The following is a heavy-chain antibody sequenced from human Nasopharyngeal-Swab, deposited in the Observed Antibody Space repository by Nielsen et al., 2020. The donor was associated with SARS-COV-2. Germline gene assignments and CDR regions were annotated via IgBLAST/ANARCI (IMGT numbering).Heavy chain of an antibody. Sequence: GGSLRLSCAASGFSFRTYWMHWVRQSPGKGLLWVSRIDTDGAITNYADSVKGRFTISRDNAKNTLYLQMNSLRVEDTAVYYCVKHQGSSSDQWGQGTLVTVSS. V-gene: IGHV3-74*01. J-gene: IGHJ4*02. CDR2: IDTDGAIT. CDR1: GFSFRTYW. CDR3: VKHQGSSSDQ.